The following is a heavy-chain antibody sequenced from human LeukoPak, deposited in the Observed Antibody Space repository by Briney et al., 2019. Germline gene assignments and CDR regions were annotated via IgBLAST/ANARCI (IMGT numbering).Heavy chain of an antibody. J-gene: IGHJ4*02. D-gene: IGHD2-2*02. V-gene: IGHV3-74*01. CDR1: GFTFDTYW. CDR3: AKDSEPAAISGPELDY. Sequence: PGGSLRLSCVASGFTFDTYWMHWVRQAPGKGLVWVSRIHRDGNNINYADFVQGRFTVSRDNAKNTLYLQMNSLRAEDTAVYYCAKDSEPAAISGPELDYWGQGTLVTVSS. CDR2: IHRDGNNI.